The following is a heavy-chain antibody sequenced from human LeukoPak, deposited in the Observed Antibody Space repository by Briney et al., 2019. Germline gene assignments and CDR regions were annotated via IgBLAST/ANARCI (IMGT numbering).Heavy chain of an antibody. Sequence: SETLSLTCTVSGGSISSYYWSWIRQPPGKGLEWIGYIYYSGSTNYNPSLKSRVTISVDTSKNQFSLKLSSVTAADTAVYYCARVARPYYGSGSYPLDYWGQGTLVTVSS. J-gene: IGHJ4*02. D-gene: IGHD3-10*01. V-gene: IGHV4-59*01. CDR3: ARVARPYYGSGSYPLDY. CDR2: IYYSGST. CDR1: GGSISSYY.